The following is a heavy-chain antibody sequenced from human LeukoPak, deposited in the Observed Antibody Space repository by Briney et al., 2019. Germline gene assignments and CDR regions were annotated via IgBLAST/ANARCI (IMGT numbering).Heavy chain of an antibody. V-gene: IGHV4-34*01. D-gene: IGHD1-26*01. J-gene: IGHJ4*02. CDR1: GGSFSGYY. CDR3: ARARGLPNFDY. CDR2: INHSGST. Sequence: SETLSLTCAVYGGSFSGYYWSWIRQPPGKGLEWIGEINHSGSTNYNPSLKSRVTISVDTSKNQFSLKLSSVTAADTAVYYCARARGLPNFDYWGQGTLVTVSS.